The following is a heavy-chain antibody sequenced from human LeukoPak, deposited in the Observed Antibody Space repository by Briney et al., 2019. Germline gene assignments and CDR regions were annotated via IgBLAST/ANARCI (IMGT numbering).Heavy chain of an antibody. CDR2: ISAYNGNT. J-gene: IGHJ4*01. CDR3: ARVIPYDSSGYEDY. CDR1: GYTFTSYG. Sequence: ASVKVSCKASGYTFTSYGISWVRQAPGQGLEWMGWISAYNGNTNYAQKLQGRVTMTTDTSTSTAYMELRSLRSDDTAVYYCARVIPYDSSGYEDYWGHGTLVTVSS. D-gene: IGHD3-22*01. V-gene: IGHV1-18*01.